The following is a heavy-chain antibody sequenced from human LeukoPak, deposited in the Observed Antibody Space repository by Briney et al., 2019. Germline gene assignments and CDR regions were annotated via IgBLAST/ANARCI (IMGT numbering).Heavy chain of an antibody. D-gene: IGHD4-17*01. CDR1: GYTFTSYY. CDR3: ARDKMTTVTTMPLGY. Sequence: ASVKVSCKASGYTFTSYYMHWVRQAPGQGLEWMGIINPSGGSTSYAQKLQGRVTMTTDTSTSTAYMELRSLRSDDTAVYYCARDKMTTVTTMPLGYWGQGTLVTVSS. J-gene: IGHJ4*02. CDR2: INPSGGST. V-gene: IGHV1-46*01.